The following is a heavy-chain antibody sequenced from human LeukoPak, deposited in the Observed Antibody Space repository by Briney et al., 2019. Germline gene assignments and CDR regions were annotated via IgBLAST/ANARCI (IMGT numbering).Heavy chain of an antibody. D-gene: IGHD1-14*01. CDR1: GFTFSSYG. Sequence: PGGSLRLSCAASGFTFSSYGLSWARQAPGKGLEWVSAIRTSVSSTYYADSVQGRFIISRDNSKNTLYLQMDSLRADDTAVYYCAKDLNNNGRGFDYWGQGTLVTVSS. V-gene: IGHV3-23*01. CDR3: AKDLNNNGRGFDY. CDR2: IRTSVSST. J-gene: IGHJ4*02.